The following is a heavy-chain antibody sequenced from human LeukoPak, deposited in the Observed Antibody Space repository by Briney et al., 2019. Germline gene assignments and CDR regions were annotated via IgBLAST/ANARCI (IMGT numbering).Heavy chain of an antibody. Sequence: PSETLSLTCAVYGGSFSGYYWSWIRQPPGKGLEWIGEINHSGSTNYNPSLKSRVTISVDTSKNQFSLKLSSVTAADTAVYYYARAVYYDSSGYWGHWGQGTLVTVSS. J-gene: IGHJ4*02. CDR1: GGSFSGYY. D-gene: IGHD3-22*01. CDR2: INHSGST. CDR3: ARAVYYDSSGYWGH. V-gene: IGHV4-34*01.